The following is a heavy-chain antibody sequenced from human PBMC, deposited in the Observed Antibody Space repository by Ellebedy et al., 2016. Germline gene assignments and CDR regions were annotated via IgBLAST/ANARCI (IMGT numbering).Heavy chain of an antibody. J-gene: IGHJ4*02. V-gene: IGHV4-34*01. CDR1: GGSFSTYY. CDR3: AAQGITMVRGVLAY. CDR2: INHSGST. Sequence: SETLSLTCAVYGGSFSTYYWSWIRQPPGKGLEWIGEINHSGSTHCNPSLKSRVTISVDTSKNQFSLRLSSVTAADTAVYYCAAQGITMVRGVLAYWGQGTLVTVSS. D-gene: IGHD3-10*01.